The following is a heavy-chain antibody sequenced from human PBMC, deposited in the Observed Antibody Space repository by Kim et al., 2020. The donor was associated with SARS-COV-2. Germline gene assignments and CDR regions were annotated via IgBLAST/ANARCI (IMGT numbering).Heavy chain of an antibody. CDR3: AREWFRAQIDYYYYGMDV. CDR1: GYTFTSYY. V-gene: IGHV1-46*01. J-gene: IGHJ6*02. CDR2: INPSGGST. Sequence: ASVKVSCKASGYTFTSYYMHWVRQAPGQGLEWMGIINPSGGSTSYAQKFQGRVTMTRDTSTSTVYMELSSLRSEDTAVYYCAREWFRAQIDYYYYGMDVWGQGTTVTVSS. D-gene: IGHD3-22*01.